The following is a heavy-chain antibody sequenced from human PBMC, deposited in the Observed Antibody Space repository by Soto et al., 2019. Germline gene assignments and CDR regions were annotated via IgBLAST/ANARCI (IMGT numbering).Heavy chain of an antibody. J-gene: IGHJ6*02. Sequence: GESLKISCKGSGYSFTTYWIGWVRPLPGKGLEGMVIIYPGDSDTRYSPSFQGQVTISADKSINTTYLQWSSLKASDTAIYYCARQASAGKNYYAMDVWGQGTTVTVSS. D-gene: IGHD6-13*01. CDR2: IYPGDSDT. V-gene: IGHV5-51*01. CDR3: ARQASAGKNYYAMDV. CDR1: GYSFTTYW.